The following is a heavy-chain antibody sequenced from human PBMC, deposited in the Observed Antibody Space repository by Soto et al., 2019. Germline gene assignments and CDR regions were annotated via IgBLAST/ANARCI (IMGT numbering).Heavy chain of an antibody. CDR3: AKLRFLEWLVDLDV. CDR2: ITGSVSEA. J-gene: IGHJ6*02. V-gene: IGHV3-23*01. D-gene: IGHD3-3*01. CDR1: GFIVSTYA. Sequence: GGSLRLSCASSGFIVSTYAITWVRQAPGKGLEWVSGITGSVSEAHYADSVKGRFTISRDNSKNTVYLQMNSLRAEDTAIYYCAKLRFLEWLVDLDVWGQGTTVTVSS.